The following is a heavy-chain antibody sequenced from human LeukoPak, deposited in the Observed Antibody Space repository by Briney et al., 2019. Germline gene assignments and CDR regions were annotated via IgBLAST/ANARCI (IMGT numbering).Heavy chain of an antibody. Sequence: GGSLRLSCAASGFTVSSNYMSWVRQAPGKGLEWVSVIYSGGSTYYADSVKGRFTISRDNSKNTLYLQMNSLRAEDTAVYYCARDYYDILTGYYFSDKEYAFDIWGQGTMVTVSS. D-gene: IGHD3-9*01. V-gene: IGHV3-53*01. CDR1: GFTVSSNY. J-gene: IGHJ3*02. CDR3: ARDYYDILTGYYFSDKEYAFDI. CDR2: IYSGGST.